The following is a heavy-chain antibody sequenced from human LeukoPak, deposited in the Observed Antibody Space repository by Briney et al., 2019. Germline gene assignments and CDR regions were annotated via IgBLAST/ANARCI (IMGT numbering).Heavy chain of an antibody. CDR2: IYHSGST. Sequence: SETLSLTCAVSGGSISSSNWWSWVRQPPGKGLEWVGEIYHSGSTNYNPSLKSRVTISVDRSKNQFSLKLSSVTAADTAVYYCAYSTGYLSGMDVWGQGTTVTVSS. D-gene: IGHD2-15*01. CDR3: AYSTGYLSGMDV. CDR1: GGSISSSNW. J-gene: IGHJ6*02. V-gene: IGHV4-4*02.